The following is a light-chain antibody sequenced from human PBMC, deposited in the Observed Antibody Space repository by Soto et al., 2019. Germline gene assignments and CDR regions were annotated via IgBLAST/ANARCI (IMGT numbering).Light chain of an antibody. CDR3: QQYYSYFPWT. CDR2: AAS. V-gene: IGKV1-8*01. CDR1: QGISSY. Sequence: AIRMTQSPSSFSASTGDRVTITCRASQGISSYLAWYQQKPGKAPKLLIYAASTLQSGVPSRFSASGSGTDFTLTISCLQSEDFATYYCQQYYSYFPWTFGQGTKVEIK. J-gene: IGKJ1*01.